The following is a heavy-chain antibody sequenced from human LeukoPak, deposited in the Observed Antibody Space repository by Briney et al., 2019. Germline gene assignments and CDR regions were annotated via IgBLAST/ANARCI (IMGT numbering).Heavy chain of an antibody. CDR2: INHSGST. CDR1: GGSFSGYY. V-gene: IGHV4-34*01. D-gene: IGHD3-22*01. CDR3: ARGPWPSSGSPKYFQH. J-gene: IGHJ1*01. Sequence: SETLSLTCAVYGGSFSGYYWNWIRQPPGKGLEWIGEINHSGSTNYNPSLKSRVTISVDTSKNQFSLKLSSVTAADTAVYYCARGPWPSSGSPKYFQHWGQGTLVTVSS.